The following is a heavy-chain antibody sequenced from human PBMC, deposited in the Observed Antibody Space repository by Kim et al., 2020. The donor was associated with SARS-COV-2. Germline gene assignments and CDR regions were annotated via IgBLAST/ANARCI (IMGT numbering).Heavy chain of an antibody. D-gene: IGHD3-22*01. CDR1: GGSISSYY. Sequence: SETLSLTCTVSGGSISSYYWSWIRQPPGKGLEWIGYIYYSGSTNYNPSLKSRVTISVDTSKNQFSLKLSSVTAADTAVYYCARLDYDSSGYYSDYFDYWGQGTLVTVSS. V-gene: IGHV4-59*08. CDR2: IYYSGST. J-gene: IGHJ4*02. CDR3: ARLDYDSSGYYSDYFDY.